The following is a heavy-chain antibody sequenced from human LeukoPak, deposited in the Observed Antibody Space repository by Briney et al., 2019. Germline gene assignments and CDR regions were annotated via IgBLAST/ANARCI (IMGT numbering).Heavy chain of an antibody. J-gene: IGHJ4*02. CDR3: VKGLDYSSSQMDS. CDR2: INTNGANT. D-gene: IGHD6-6*01. Sequence: GGSLRLSCAASGFIVSSNYMSWVRQAPGKGLEYVSSINTNGANTYYADSVKGRFTISRDNSRNTVYVQMNSLTPEDTAVYYCVKGLDYSSSQMDSWGQGTLVTVSS. V-gene: IGHV3-64*05. CDR1: GFIVSSNY.